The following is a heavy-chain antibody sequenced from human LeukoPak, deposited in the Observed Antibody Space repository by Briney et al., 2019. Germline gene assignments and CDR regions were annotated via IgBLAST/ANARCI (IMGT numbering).Heavy chain of an antibody. D-gene: IGHD6-19*01. CDR1: GGSISSDSYY. Sequence: SETLSLTCTLSGGSISSDSYYWSWIRQPAGKGLEWIGRIYASGKTNYNPSLKTRATISIDTSKNQLSLTLTSVTAADTAVYYCARVGSGGAWFDFWGQGTLVSVSS. CDR2: IYASGKT. J-gene: IGHJ4*02. V-gene: IGHV4-61*02. CDR3: ARVGSGGAWFDF.